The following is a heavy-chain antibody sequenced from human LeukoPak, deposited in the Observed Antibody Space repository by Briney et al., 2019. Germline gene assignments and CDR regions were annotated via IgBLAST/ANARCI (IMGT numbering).Heavy chain of an antibody. Sequence: GGSLRLSCAASGFTFSSYAMSWVRQAPGKGLEWVSAISGSGGSTYYADSVKGRFTISRDNSKNALYLQMNSLRAEDTAVYYCAKDESVVVAATESYFDYWGQGALVTASS. CDR3: AKDESVVVAATESYFDY. CDR2: ISGSGGST. J-gene: IGHJ4*02. CDR1: GFTFSSYA. D-gene: IGHD2-15*01. V-gene: IGHV3-23*01.